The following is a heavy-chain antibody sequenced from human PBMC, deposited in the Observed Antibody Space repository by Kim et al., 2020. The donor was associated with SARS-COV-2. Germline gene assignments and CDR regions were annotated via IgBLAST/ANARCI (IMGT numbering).Heavy chain of an antibody. CDR2: IGTAGDP. D-gene: IGHD6-19*01. Sequence: GGSLRLSCAASGFTFSSYDMHWVRQATGKGLEWVSAIGTAGDPYYPGSVKGRFTISRENAKNSLYLQMNSLRAGDTAVYYCARGGKYSSGWHQYYFDYWGQGTLVTVSS. V-gene: IGHV3-13*05. J-gene: IGHJ4*02. CDR1: GFTFSSYD. CDR3: ARGGKYSSGWHQYYFDY.